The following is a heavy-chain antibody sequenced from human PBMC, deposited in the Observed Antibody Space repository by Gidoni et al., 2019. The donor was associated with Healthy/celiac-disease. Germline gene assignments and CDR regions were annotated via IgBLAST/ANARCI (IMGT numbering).Heavy chain of an antibody. CDR2: IYYSGST. D-gene: IGHD3-10*01. Sequence: QVQLQESGPGLVKPSETLSLTCTVSGGSISSYYWSWIRQPPGKGLEWIGYIYYSGSTNYNPSLKSRVTISVDTSKNQFSLKLSSVTAADTAVYYCAREIGRFWFDPWGQGTLVTVSS. J-gene: IGHJ5*02. V-gene: IGHV4-59*01. CDR1: GGSISSYY. CDR3: AREIGRFWFDP.